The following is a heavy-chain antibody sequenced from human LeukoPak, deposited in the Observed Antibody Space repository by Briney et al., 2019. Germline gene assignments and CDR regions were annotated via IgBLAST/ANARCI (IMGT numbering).Heavy chain of an antibody. J-gene: IGHJ3*02. V-gene: IGHV3-30-3*01. CDR1: GFTFSTYF. Sequence: SGGSLRLSCAASGFTFSTYFMHRVRQAPGKGLEWVADIASDGSHTSYVESVKGRFTISRDNSKNTLYLQMNSLRTEDTAVYFCARERQDTILHSGAFDIWSQGTMVTVSS. CDR2: IASDGSHT. CDR3: ARERQDTILHSGAFDI. D-gene: IGHD2-21*01.